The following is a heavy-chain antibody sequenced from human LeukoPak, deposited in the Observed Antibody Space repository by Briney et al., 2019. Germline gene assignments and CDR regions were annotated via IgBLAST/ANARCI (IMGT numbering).Heavy chain of an antibody. D-gene: IGHD5/OR15-5a*01. Sequence: PGGSLRLSCAASGFTFSSYDMHWVRQATGKGLEWVSAIGTAGDTYYPGSVKGRFTISRENAKNSLYLQMNSLRAEDTAVYYCARGRISGGLPLNWFDPWGQGTLVTVSS. CDR2: IGTAGDT. V-gene: IGHV3-13*01. CDR3: ARGRISGGLPLNWFDP. CDR1: GFTFSSYD. J-gene: IGHJ5*02.